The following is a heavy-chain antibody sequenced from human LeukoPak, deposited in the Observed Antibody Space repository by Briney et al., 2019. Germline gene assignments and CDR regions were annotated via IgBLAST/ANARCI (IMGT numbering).Heavy chain of an antibody. Sequence: SETLSLTCAVYGGSFSGYYWSWIRQPPGKGLEWTGEINHSGSTNYNPSLKSRVTISVDTSKNQFSLKLSSVAAADTAVYYCASPLIAVNDYWGQGTLVTVSS. J-gene: IGHJ4*02. CDR3: ASPLIAVNDY. D-gene: IGHD6-19*01. CDR2: INHSGST. V-gene: IGHV4-34*01. CDR1: GGSFSGYY.